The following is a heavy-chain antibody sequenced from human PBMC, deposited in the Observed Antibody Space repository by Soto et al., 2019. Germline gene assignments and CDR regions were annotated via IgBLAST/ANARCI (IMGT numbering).Heavy chain of an antibody. V-gene: IGHV3-23*01. D-gene: IGHD3-9*01. J-gene: IGHJ4*02. CDR3: ARHEYYDILTGYPLYFDY. CDR2: ISGSGGST. Sequence: GGSLRLSCAASGFTFSSFAMSWVRQAPGKGLDWVSAISGSGGSTYSADSVKGRFTISRDNSKNTLYLQMSSLRAEDTAVYYCARHEYYDILTGYPLYFDYWGQGTLVTVSS. CDR1: GFTFSSFA.